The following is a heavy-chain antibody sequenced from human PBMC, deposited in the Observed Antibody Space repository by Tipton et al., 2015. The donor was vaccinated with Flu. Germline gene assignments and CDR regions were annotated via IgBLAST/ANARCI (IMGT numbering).Heavy chain of an antibody. Sequence: TLSLTCTVSGGSISTYYWSWIRQPAGKGLEWIGRIYTSGSTNYNPSLKSRVTMPVDTSNNQFSLRLSSVTAADTAVYYCARGAGGPAPAYDCWGQGTLVTVSS. CDR3: ARGAGGPAPAYDC. V-gene: IGHV4-4*07. CDR2: IYTSGST. J-gene: IGHJ4*02. D-gene: IGHD1-1*01. CDR1: GGSISTYY.